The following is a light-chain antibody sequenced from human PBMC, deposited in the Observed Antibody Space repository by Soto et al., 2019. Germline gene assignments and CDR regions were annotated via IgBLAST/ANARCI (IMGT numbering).Light chain of an antibody. J-gene: IGKJ1*01. CDR1: QSVSSSY. Sequence: EIVLTQSPGTLSLSPGERVTLSCRASQSVSSSYVAWFQQKPGQAPRLLIYGATTRSTGIPDRFSGSGSVTDFTLTISRLEPEDFAVYYCQQYGSSPTFGQGTLVEIK. CDR2: GAT. CDR3: QQYGSSPT. V-gene: IGKV3-20*01.